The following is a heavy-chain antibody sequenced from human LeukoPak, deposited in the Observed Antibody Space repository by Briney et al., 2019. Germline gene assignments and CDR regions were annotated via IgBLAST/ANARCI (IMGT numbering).Heavy chain of an antibody. V-gene: IGHV3-33*08. J-gene: IGHJ4*02. CDR1: GFTFSSYS. CDR3: ARDPPLSVWWPTLDY. D-gene: IGHD4/OR15-4a*01. Sequence: GGSLRLSCAASGFTFSSYSMHWVRQAPGKGLEWVAVIWYDGSNKYYADSVKGRFTISRDNSKNTLYLQMNSLRAEDTAVYYCARDPPLSVWWPTLDYWGQGTLVTVSS. CDR2: IWYDGSNK.